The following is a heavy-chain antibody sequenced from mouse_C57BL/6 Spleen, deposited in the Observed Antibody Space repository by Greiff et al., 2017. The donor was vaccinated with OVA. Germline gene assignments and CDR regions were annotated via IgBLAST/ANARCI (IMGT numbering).Heavy chain of an antibody. CDR3: ARSTTVVAHYYAMDY. CDR2: IWTGGGT. Sequence: VMLVESGPGLVAPSQSLSITCTVSGFSLTSYAISWVRQPPGKGLEWLGVIWTGGGTNYNSALKSRLSISKDNSKSQVFLKMNSLQTDDTARYYCARSTTVVAHYYAMDYWGQGTSVTVSS. V-gene: IGHV2-9-1*01. J-gene: IGHJ4*01. CDR1: GFSLTSYA. D-gene: IGHD1-1*01.